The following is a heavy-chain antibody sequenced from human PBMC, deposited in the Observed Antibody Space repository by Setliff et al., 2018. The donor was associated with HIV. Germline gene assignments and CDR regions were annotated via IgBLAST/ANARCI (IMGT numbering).Heavy chain of an antibody. CDR2: MNYSGRS. Sequence: KTSETLSLTCAVYGGSFSNHYWNWIRQHPGKGLEWIGDMNYSGRSHYNPSLKSRVSISVDRSKNQFSLKVTSVTAADTAVYYCARASLDTIIGVNFYYMDVWGKGTTVTV. J-gene: IGHJ6*03. V-gene: IGHV4-34*09. CDR3: ARASLDTIIGVNFYYMDV. CDR1: GGSFSNHY. D-gene: IGHD3-3*01.